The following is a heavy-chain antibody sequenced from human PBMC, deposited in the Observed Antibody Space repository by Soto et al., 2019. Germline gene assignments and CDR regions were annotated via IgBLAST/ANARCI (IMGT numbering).Heavy chain of an antibody. D-gene: IGHD2-21*02. CDR1: GFTFSSYA. V-gene: IGHV3-30-3*01. Sequence: QVQLVESGGGVVQPGRSLRLSCAASGFTFSSYAIHWVRQAPGKGLEWVAVISYDGSNKYYADSVKGRFTISRDNSKTTLYLQMSSLRAEDTAVYYCASPGGDYFLNWFDPWGQGTLVTVSS. CDR2: ISYDGSNK. CDR3: ASPGGDYFLNWFDP. J-gene: IGHJ5*02.